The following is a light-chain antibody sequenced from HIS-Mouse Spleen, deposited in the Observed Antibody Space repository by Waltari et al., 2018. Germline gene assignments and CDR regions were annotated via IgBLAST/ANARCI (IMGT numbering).Light chain of an antibody. V-gene: IGLV3-21*02. CDR3: QVWDSSSDHWV. CDR1: HIGSKS. CDR2: DDV. J-gene: IGLJ3*02. Sequence: SYVLTQPPSVSVAPGQTARITGGGNHIGSKSVHWYQQKPGQAPLLVVYDDVVRPAWISARFSASNAGNTATLTISRFQGGDEVDYYCQVWDSSSDHWVFGGGTKLTVL.